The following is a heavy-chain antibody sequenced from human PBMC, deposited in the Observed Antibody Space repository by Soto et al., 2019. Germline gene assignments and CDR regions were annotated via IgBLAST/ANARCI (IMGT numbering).Heavy chain of an antibody. J-gene: IGHJ3*02. CDR3: AKGLSGSYSRIHDAFDI. Sequence: VQLVEAGGGLVQPGGSLRLSCGASGFTFSSYGMHWVRQAPGKGLEWVAVISYDGSNKYYADSVKGRFTISRDNSKNTLYLQMNSLRAEDTAVYYCAKGLSGSYSRIHDAFDIWGQGTMVTVSS. V-gene: IGHV3-30*18. CDR2: ISYDGSNK. D-gene: IGHD1-26*01. CDR1: GFTFSSYG.